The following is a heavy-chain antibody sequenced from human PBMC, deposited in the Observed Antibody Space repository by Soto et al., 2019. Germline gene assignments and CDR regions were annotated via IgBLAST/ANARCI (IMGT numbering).Heavy chain of an antibody. CDR1: GGSITTGGYY. D-gene: IGHD2-15*01. J-gene: IGHJ4*02. CDR3: ARTKCSGGSCYSWSLDY. Sequence: PSETLSLTCNVSGGSITTGGYYWSWIRQLPGKGLEWIGHRYYSESTYYNPSLKSRVSISLDTSKNQFSLKLSFVTAADTAMYYCARTKCSGGSCYSWSLDYWGQGTPVTVSS. CDR2: RYYSEST. V-gene: IGHV4-31*03.